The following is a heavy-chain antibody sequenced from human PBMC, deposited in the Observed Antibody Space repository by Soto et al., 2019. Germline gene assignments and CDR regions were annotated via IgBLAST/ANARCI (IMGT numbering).Heavy chain of an antibody. V-gene: IGHV3-30*03. J-gene: IGHJ4*02. Sequence: QVQLVESGGCVVQPGRSLRLSCAASGFTFSSYGMHWVRQAPGKGLEWVAVISYDGSNKYYADSVKGRFTISRDNSKNTLYLQMNSLRAEDTAVYYCATGATPDYWGQGTLVTVSS. CDR3: ATGATPDY. CDR2: ISYDGSNK. D-gene: IGHD1-26*01. CDR1: GFTFSSYG.